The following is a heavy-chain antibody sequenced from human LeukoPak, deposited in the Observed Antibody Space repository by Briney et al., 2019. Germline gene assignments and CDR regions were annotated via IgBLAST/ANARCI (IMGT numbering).Heavy chain of an antibody. CDR1: GGSISSYY. J-gene: IGHJ1*01. CDR2: IYYSGST. V-gene: IGHV4-59*08. Sequence: SETLSLTCTVSGGSISSYYWSWIRQPPGKGLEWIGYIYYSGSTNYNPSLKSRVTISVDTSKNQFSLKLSPVTAADTAVYYCARRRGGKQLVPFQHWGQGTLVTVSS. CDR3: ARRRGGKQLVPFQH. D-gene: IGHD6-13*01.